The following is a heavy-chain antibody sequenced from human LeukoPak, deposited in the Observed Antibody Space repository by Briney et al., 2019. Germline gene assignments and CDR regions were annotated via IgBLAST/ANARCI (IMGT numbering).Heavy chain of an antibody. CDR1: GGSISSSSYY. D-gene: IGHD3-3*01. Sequence: NASETLSLTCTVSGGSISSSSYYWGWIRQPPGKGLEWIGSIYYSGSTYYNPSLKSRVTISVDTSKNQFSLKLSSVTAADTAVYYCARERYDFWSAHLGIFDYWGQGTLVTVSS. V-gene: IGHV4-39*07. J-gene: IGHJ4*02. CDR3: ARERYDFWSAHLGIFDY. CDR2: IYYSGST.